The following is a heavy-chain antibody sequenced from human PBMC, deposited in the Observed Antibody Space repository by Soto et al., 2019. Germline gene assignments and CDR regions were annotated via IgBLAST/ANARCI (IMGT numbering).Heavy chain of an antibody. CDR2: ISYDGNRI. D-gene: IGHD2-21*02. Sequence: QVQLVQSGGGVIQSGGSLRLTCAASDFPFSSYSMNWVRQAPGKGLEWVAVISYDGNRIYYADSVKGRFTISRDNAKNTMFLQMSGLRPEDTAVYYCARGLVVTAKGWFDLWGQGTQVTVS. J-gene: IGHJ5*02. CDR1: DFPFSSYS. CDR3: ARGLVVTAKGWFDL. V-gene: IGHV3-30-3*02.